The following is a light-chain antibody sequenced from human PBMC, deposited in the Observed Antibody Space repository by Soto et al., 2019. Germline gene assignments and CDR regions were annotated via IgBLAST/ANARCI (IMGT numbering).Light chain of an antibody. CDR2: GAS. V-gene: IGKV3-15*01. J-gene: IGKJ1*01. CDR3: QQYNNWPWT. CDR1: QSVSSN. Sequence: EIVMTQSPATLVVSPGERATLSRRASQSVSSNLAWYQQKPGQAPRLLIYGASTRATGIPARFSGSGSGTEFTLTISSLQSEDFAVYYCQQYNNWPWTFGQGTTGDIK.